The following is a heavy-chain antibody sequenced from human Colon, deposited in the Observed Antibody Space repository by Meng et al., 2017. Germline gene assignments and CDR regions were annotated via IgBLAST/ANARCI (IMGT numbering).Heavy chain of an antibody. J-gene: IGHJ4*02. CDR3: GKRISGWYYMDY. CDR1: GFTFSRYA. D-gene: IGHD6-19*01. CDR2: ISDGGIDT. Sequence: EVQLLESGGGLVQPGGSLRLSCAASGFTFSRYAMSWVRQAPGKGLEWVSAISDGGIDTFYADSVKGRFTISRDNSKNTLYLQMNSLRAEDTAVYYCGKRISGWYYMDYWGRGTLVTVSS. V-gene: IGHV3-23*01.